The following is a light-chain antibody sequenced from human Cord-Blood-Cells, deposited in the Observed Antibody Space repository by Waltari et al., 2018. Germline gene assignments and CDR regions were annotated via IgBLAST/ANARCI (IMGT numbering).Light chain of an antibody. CDR2: AAS. V-gene: IGKV1-39*01. J-gene: IGKJ1*01. CDR1: QSISSY. CDR3: QQSYSTTWT. Sequence: DIQMTQSPSSLSASVGDRVTITCRASQSISSYLNWYQQKPGKAPKLLIYAASSLQSGVPSMFTGSGSETDFTRTISTLQREEFATYYCQQSYSTTWTFGQGTKVEIK.